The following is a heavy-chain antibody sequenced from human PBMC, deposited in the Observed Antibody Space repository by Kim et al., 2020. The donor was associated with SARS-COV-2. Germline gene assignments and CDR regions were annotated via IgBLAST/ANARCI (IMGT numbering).Heavy chain of an antibody. Sequence: GGSLRLSCAASGFTFSSYGMHWVRQAPGKGLEWVAVIWYDGSNKYYADSVKGRFTISRDNSKNTLYLQMNSLRAEDTAVYYCARSDTSYYDFWTGGYYYYYYGMDVWGQGTTVTVSS. CDR2: IWYDGSNK. D-gene: IGHD3-3*01. CDR3: ARSDTSYYDFWTGGYYYYYYGMDV. V-gene: IGHV3-33*01. J-gene: IGHJ6*02. CDR1: GFTFSSYG.